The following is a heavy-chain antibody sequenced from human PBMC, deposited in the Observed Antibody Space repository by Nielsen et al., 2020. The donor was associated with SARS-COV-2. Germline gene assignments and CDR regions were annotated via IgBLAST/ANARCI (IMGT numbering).Heavy chain of an antibody. CDR3: VGERVRLRGSAWDMYGLDV. J-gene: IGHJ6*02. CDR1: GFTFSTYD. CDR2: IGTLGDT. V-gene: IGHV3-13*01. Sequence: GESLKISCAASGFTFSTYDMHWVRQVKGKGLEWVSVIGTLGDTHYRGSVKGRFTISRDNAKKSLYLQMDSLTVEDTAVYYCVGERVRLRGSAWDMYGLDVWGQGTTVTVSS. D-gene: IGHD6-19*01.